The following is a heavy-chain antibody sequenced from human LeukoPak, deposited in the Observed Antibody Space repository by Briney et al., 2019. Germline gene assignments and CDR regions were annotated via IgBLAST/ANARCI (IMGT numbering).Heavy chain of an antibody. V-gene: IGHV1-18*01. Sequence: APSVKLSCKASGYTFPSYGINWVRQAHGQGLEWVGWIRGDNGNTNYAQNLQGRVTMTTDTSTSTAFLDLRSLTSDDTAVYFCAGFQLPSYYYYYYMDVWGKGTTVTVSS. CDR2: IRGDNGNT. CDR1: GYTFPSYG. CDR3: AGFQLPSYYYYYYMDV. D-gene: IGHD2-21*01. J-gene: IGHJ6*03.